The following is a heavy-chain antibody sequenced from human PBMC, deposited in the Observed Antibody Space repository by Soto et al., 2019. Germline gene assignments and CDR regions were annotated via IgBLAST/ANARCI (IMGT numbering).Heavy chain of an antibody. Sequence: GVSLRLSCAASGFTFSGSAMHWVRQASGKGLEWVGRIRSKANSYATAYAASVKGRFTISRDDSKNTAYLQMNSLKTEDTAVYYCTRTDYMDVWGKGTTVTVSS. CDR3: TRTDYMDV. CDR1: GFTFSGSA. J-gene: IGHJ6*03. CDR2: IRSKANSYAT. V-gene: IGHV3-73*01.